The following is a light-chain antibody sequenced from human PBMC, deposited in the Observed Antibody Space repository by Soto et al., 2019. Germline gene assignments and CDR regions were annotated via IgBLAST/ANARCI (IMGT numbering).Light chain of an antibody. CDR1: QNVRNNY. CDR3: QQFSSYPLT. CDR2: DAS. Sequence: EFVLTQSPGTLSLSPGERATLSCRASQNVRNNYLAWYQQKPGQAPRLLIYDASSRATGIPDRFSGGVSGTDFTLTISRLEPDDFAVYYCQQFSSYPLTFGGGTKVEIK. V-gene: IGKV3-20*01. J-gene: IGKJ4*01.